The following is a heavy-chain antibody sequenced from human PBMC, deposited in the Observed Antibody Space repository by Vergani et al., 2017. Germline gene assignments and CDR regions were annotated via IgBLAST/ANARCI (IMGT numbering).Heavy chain of an antibody. Sequence: EVHLVESGGGLVKPGGSLRLSCAASASAFSFTNAWMTWVRQAPGKGLEWVGQIKSKTNGGTVDYAAPVKGRFTISRDDSKRLAYLQLSGLKTEDTAVYFCSRGRGYSFGYSDYWGQGTLVTVSS. J-gene: IGHJ4*02. CDR2: IKSKTNGGTV. V-gene: IGHV3-15*01. CDR1: ASAFSFTNAW. D-gene: IGHD5-18*01. CDR3: SRGRGYSFGYSDY.